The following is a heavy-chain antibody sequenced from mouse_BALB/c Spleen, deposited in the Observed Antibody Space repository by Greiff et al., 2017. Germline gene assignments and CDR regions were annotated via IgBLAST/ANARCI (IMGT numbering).Heavy chain of an antibody. CDR2: ISSGGGST. CDR3: ARQVYYGNYFDY. Sequence: EVKLMESGGGLVKPGGSLKLSCAASGFAFSSYDMSWVRQTPEKRLEWVAYISSGGGSTYYPDTVKGRFTISRDNAKNTLYLQMSSLKSEDTAMYYCARQVYYGNYFDYWGQGTTLTVSS. CDR1: GFAFSSYD. J-gene: IGHJ2*01. V-gene: IGHV5-12-1*01. D-gene: IGHD2-1*01.